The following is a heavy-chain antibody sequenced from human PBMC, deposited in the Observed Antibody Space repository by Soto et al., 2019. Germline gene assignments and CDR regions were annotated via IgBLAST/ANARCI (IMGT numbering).Heavy chain of an antibody. CDR1: GFTFSDYY. D-gene: IGHD1-26*01. J-gene: IGHJ5*02. CDR2: ISSSGNTI. CDR3: ARRLGFSGVGPSTSNWFDP. Sequence: VGSLRLSCAASGFTFSDYYMSWMRQAPGKGLEWLSYISSSGNTIYYATSVKGRFTISRDNAKNSLSLQMNSLTAEDTAVYFCARRLGFSGVGPSTSNWFDPWGQGTLVTVSS. V-gene: IGHV3-11*01.